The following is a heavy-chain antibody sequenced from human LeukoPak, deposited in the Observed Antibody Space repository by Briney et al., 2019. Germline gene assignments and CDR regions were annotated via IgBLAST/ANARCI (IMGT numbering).Heavy chain of an antibody. V-gene: IGHV4-4*07. CDR3: ARDAAEEVADRTYYFDY. D-gene: IGHD6-19*01. CDR1: GGSISSYY. CDR2: IYTSGST. J-gene: IGHJ4*02. Sequence: PSETLSLTCTVSGGSISSYYWSWIRQPAGKGLEWIGRIYTSGSTNYNPSLKSRVTMSVDTSKNQFSLKLSSVTAADTAVYYCARDAAEEVADRTYYFDYWGQRTLVTVSS.